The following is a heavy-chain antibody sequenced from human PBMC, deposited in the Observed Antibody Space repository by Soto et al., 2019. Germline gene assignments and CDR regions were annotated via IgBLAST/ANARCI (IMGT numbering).Heavy chain of an antibody. V-gene: IGHV3-23*01. CDR2: ISGSGGIT. CDR1: GFPFSSYA. CDR3: AKSLSASPNYFFDS. D-gene: IGHD1-1*01. J-gene: IGHJ4*02. Sequence: GGSLRLSCAASGFPFSSYAMSWVRQAPGKGLEWVSGISGSGGITYYADSVKGRFTISRDNSKNTLYLQMNSLRADDTAVYFCAKSLSASPNYFFDSWGQGTLVTVSS.